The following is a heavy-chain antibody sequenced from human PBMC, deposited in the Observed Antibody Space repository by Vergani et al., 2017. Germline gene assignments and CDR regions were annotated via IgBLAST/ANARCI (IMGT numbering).Heavy chain of an antibody. J-gene: IGHJ4*02. D-gene: IGHD6-19*01. CDR3: ASQVAVAGFEYYCDY. CDR2: IIPILGIA. CDR1: GGTFSSYT. V-gene: IGHV1-69*02. Sequence: QVQLVQSGAEVKKPGSSVKVSCKASGGTFSSYTISWVRQAPGQGLEWMGRIIPILGIANYAQKFQGRVTITADKSTSTAYMELSSLRSEDTAVYYCASQVAVAGFEYYCDYWGQGTLVTVSS.